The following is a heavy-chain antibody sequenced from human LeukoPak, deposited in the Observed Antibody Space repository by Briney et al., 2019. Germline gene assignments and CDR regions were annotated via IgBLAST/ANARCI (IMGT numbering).Heavy chain of an antibody. Sequence: GESLKIPCKGSGYSFTNYWVDWVRQMPGKGLEGMGVIYPADSDTRYSPSFQGQVTISADRSISTASLQWSSLRASDTAMYYCARRLGAGSYGAYDIWGQGTMVTVSS. CDR1: GYSFTNYW. CDR2: IYPADSDT. D-gene: IGHD1-26*01. J-gene: IGHJ3*02. V-gene: IGHV5-51*01. CDR3: ARRLGAGSYGAYDI.